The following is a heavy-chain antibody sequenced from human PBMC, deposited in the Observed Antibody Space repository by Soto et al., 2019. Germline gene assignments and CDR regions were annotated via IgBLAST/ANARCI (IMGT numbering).Heavy chain of an antibody. CDR3: ARVAAASPNYYYGMDV. CDR1: GYTFTGYY. CDR2: INPNSGGT. V-gene: IGHV1-2*02. J-gene: IGHJ6*02. Sequence: ASVKVSCKASGYTFTGYYMHWVRQAPGQGLEWMGWINPNSGGTNYAQKFQGRVTMTRDTSISTAYMELSRLRSDDTAVYYCARVAAASPNYYYGMDVWGQGTTVTVSS. D-gene: IGHD6-6*01.